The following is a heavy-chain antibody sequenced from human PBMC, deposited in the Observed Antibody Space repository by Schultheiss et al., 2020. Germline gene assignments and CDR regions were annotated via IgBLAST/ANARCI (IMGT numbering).Heavy chain of an antibody. D-gene: IGHD1-26*01. CDR2: ISAYNGNT. CDR1: GSTFTSYG. Sequence: AAVKVSFKASGSTFTSYGISWVRQAPGQGLEWMGWISAYNGNTNYAQKLQGRVTMTTDTSTSTAYMELSSLRSEDTAVYYCAAELPRLVGATQDNWFDPWGQGTLVTFSS. CDR3: AAELPRLVGATQDNWFDP. V-gene: IGHV1-18*01. J-gene: IGHJ5*02.